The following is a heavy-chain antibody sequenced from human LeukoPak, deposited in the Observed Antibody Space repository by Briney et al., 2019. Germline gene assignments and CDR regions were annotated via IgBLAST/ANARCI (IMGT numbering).Heavy chain of an antibody. CDR2: IIPILGIA. D-gene: IGHD2-2*01. V-gene: IGHV1-69*04. CDR3: AREGGCSSTSCYGKVGWFDP. J-gene: IGHJ5*02. Sequence: GASVKVSCKASGGTFSSYAISWVRQAPEQGHEWMRRIIPILGIANYAQNFQGRVTITADKSTSTAYMELSSLRSEDTAVYYCAREGGCSSTSCYGKVGWFDPWGQGTLVTVSS. CDR1: GGTFSSYA.